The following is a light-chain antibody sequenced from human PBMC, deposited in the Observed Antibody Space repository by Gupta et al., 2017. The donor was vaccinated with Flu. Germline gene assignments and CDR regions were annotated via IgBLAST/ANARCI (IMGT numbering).Light chain of an antibody. CDR2: DDS. V-gene: IGLV2-11*03. J-gene: IGLJ3*02. Sequence: VTRSCTWTSSGVGGRNYVDWYHQLTGTAPKLLIFDDSKRPSVFPDRFSGSKSGTTASLTIAGLQAEDDADYYWHSKYGIHTLWVFGGGTKLTVL. CDR1: SSGVGGRNY. CDR3: HSKYGIHTLWV.